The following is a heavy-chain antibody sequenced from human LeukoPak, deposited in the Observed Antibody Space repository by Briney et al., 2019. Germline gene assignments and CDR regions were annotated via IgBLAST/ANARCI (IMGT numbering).Heavy chain of an antibody. Sequence: PGGSLRLSCAASGFSVRTNYMSWVRQAPGKGLEWVSVIYSGGTIRYAESVKGPLTISRDNSRDTLHLQINSLRVDDTAVYYCVRAVHHLFYSDSSGYYGDAFDVWGQGTVVTVSS. CDR3: VRAVHHLFYSDSSGYYGDAFDV. J-gene: IGHJ3*01. D-gene: IGHD3-22*01. V-gene: IGHV3-53*01. CDR2: IYSGGTI. CDR1: GFSVRTNY.